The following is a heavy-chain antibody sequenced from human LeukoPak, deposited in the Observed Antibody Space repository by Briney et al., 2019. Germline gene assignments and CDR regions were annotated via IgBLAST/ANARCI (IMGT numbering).Heavy chain of an antibody. J-gene: IGHJ4*02. CDR2: IYYSGNT. V-gene: IGHV4-39*07. Sequence: SETLSLTCTVSGGSISSSSYYWGWIRQPPGKGLEWIGSIYYSGNTYYNPSLKSRVTISEDTSKNQFSLKMISVTAADTAVYYCARETYSGSYFLDSWGQGTLVTVSS. D-gene: IGHD1-26*01. CDR3: ARETYSGSYFLDS. CDR1: GGSISSSSYY.